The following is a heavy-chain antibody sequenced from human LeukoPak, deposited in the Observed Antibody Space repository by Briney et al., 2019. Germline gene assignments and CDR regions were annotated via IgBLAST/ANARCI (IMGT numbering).Heavy chain of an antibody. J-gene: IGHJ6*02. Sequence: PSETLSLTCTVSGGSISSSSYYWGWIRQPPGKGLEWIGSIYYSGTTYYNPSLKSRVTISVDTSKNQFSLELSSVTAADTAVYHCARHIKWGRAHYYYGMDVWGQGTTVTVSS. CDR3: ARHIKWGRAHYYYGMDV. CDR2: IYYSGTT. CDR1: GGSISSSSYY. V-gene: IGHV4-39*01. D-gene: IGHD3-16*01.